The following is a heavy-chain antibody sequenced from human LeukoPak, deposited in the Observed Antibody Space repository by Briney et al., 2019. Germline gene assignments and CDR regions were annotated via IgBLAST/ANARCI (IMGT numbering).Heavy chain of an antibody. D-gene: IGHD4-17*01. Sequence: GASVKDSCKASGYTFTSYDMNWVGQARGQGLEWMGWIIPNSGNTCYPQKFRVRVTMPRIPSINTADMELSSLRSADTAVYYCARGRDYGRFTRWFDPWGQGTLVTVSS. J-gene: IGHJ5*02. CDR2: IIPNSGNT. CDR1: GYTFTSYD. CDR3: ARGRDYGRFTRWFDP. V-gene: IGHV1-8*01.